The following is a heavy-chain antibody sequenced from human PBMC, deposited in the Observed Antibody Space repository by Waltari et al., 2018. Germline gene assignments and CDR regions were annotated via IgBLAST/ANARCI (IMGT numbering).Heavy chain of an antibody. CDR2: IIPIFGTA. V-gene: IGHV1-69*05. D-gene: IGHD2-15*01. J-gene: IGHJ6*03. CDR1: GGTFSSYA. Sequence: QVQLVQSGAEVKKPGSSVKVSCKASGGTFSSYAISWVRQAPGHGLEWMGGIIPIFGTANYAQKFQGRVTITTDESTSTAYMELSSLRSEDTAVYYCARGRCSGGSCYEYYYMDVWGKGTTVTVSS. CDR3: ARGRCSGGSCYEYYYMDV.